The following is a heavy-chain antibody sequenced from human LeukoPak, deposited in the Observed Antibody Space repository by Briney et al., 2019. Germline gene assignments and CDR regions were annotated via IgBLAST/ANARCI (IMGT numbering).Heavy chain of an antibody. V-gene: IGHV3-7*03. D-gene: IGHD6-19*01. CDR3: ARGGGWYADY. CDR1: GFTFRSYW. J-gene: IGHJ4*02. CDR2: IKQDGSEK. Sequence: GGSLRLSCEASGFTFRSYWMTWVHQAAGKGLEWVANIKQDGSEKYYVDSVKGRFTISRDNAKNSLYLQMNSLRAEDTAVYYCARGGGWYADYWGQGTLVTVSS.